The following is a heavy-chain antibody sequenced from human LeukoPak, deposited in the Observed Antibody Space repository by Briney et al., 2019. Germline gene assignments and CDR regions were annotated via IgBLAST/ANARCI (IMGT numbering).Heavy chain of an antibody. J-gene: IGHJ6*02. V-gene: IGHV1-69*06. D-gene: IGHD3-3*01. CDR2: IIPIFGTA. CDR3: ATVQPHYDFWSGYPYGMDV. CDR1: GGTFSSYA. Sequence: ASVKVSCKASGGTFSSYAISWVRQAPGQGLEWMGGIIPIFGTANYAQKFQGRVTMTEDTSTDTAYMELSSLRSEDTAVYYCATVQPHYDFWSGYPYGMDVWGQGTTVTVSS.